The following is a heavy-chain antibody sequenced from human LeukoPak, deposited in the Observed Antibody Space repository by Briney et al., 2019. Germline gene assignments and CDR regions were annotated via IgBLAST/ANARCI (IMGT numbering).Heavy chain of an antibody. CDR3: ARAYYDSSGYPFDY. V-gene: IGHV4-30-4*01. CDR1: GGSISSGDYY. Sequence: SKTLSLTCTVSGGSISSGDYYWGWIRQPPGKGLEWIGYIYYSGSTYYNPSLKSRVTISVDTSKNQFSLKLSSVTAADTAVYYCARAYYDSSGYPFDYWGQGTLVTVSS. J-gene: IGHJ4*02. D-gene: IGHD3-22*01. CDR2: IYYSGST.